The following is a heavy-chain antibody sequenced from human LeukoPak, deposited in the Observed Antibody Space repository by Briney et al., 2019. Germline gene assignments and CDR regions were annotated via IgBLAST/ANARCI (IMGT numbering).Heavy chain of an antibody. D-gene: IGHD6-19*01. CDR1: RFTVSSNY. V-gene: IGHV3-53*01. Sequence: GGSLRLSCAASRFTVSSNYMSWVRQAPGKGLEWVSVIYSGGSTYYADSVKGRFTISRDNSKNTLYLQMNSLRAEDTAVYYCARDKWASIAVAGIKNYYYGMDVWGQGTTVTVSS. CDR2: IYSGGST. J-gene: IGHJ6*02. CDR3: ARDKWASIAVAGIKNYYYGMDV.